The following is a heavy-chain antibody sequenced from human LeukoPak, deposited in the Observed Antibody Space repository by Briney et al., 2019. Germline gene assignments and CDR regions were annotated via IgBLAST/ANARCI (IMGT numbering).Heavy chain of an antibody. CDR2: ISYDGSNK. J-gene: IGHJ4*02. D-gene: IGHD2-15*01. CDR1: GFTFSSYA. CDR3: ARETHLGYCSGGSCYPGGY. Sequence: GGSLRLSCAASGFTFSSYAMHWVRQAPGRGLEWVAVISYDGSNKYYADSVKGRFTISRDNSKNTLHLQMNSLRAEDTAVYYCARETHLGYCSGGSCYPGGYWGQGTLVTVSS. V-gene: IGHV3-30*04.